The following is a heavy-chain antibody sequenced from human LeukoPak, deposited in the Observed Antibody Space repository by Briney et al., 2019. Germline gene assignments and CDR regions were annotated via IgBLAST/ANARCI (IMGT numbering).Heavy chain of an antibody. D-gene: IGHD3-22*01. CDR1: GFTFNIYA. CDR2: ISGSGGST. Sequence: GGSLRLSCAASGFTFNIYAMTWVRQAPGKGLEWVSVISGSGGSTDYADSVKGRFTISRDISKNTMYLQMNSLRAEDTAVYYCAKDLKTQGITMIVVVPDAFDYWGQGTLVTVSS. CDR3: AKDLKTQGITMIVVVPDAFDY. J-gene: IGHJ4*02. V-gene: IGHV3-23*01.